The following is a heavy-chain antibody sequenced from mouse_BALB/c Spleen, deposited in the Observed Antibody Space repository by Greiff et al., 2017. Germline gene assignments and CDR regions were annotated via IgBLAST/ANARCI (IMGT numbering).Heavy chain of an antibody. J-gene: IGHJ2*01. CDR1: GFSLTSYG. V-gene: IGHV2-9*02. Sequence: VHLVESGPGLVAPSQSLSITCTVSGFSLTSYGVHWVRQPPGKGLEWLGVIWAGGSTNYNSALMSRLSISKDNSKSQVFLKMNSLQTDDTAMYYCARGPDLLWLRGGFDYWGQGTTLTVSS. D-gene: IGHD2-2*01. CDR3: ARGPDLLWLRGGFDY. CDR2: IWAGGST.